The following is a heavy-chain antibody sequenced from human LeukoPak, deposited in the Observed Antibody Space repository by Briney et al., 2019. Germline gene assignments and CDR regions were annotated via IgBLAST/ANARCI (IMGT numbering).Heavy chain of an antibody. J-gene: IGHJ4*02. D-gene: IGHD3-22*01. CDR3: ARESHYYDSSGYDYGYFDY. CDR2: ISSSSSYI. Sequence: PGGSLRLSCAASGFTLSNYNMNWVRQAPGKGLEWVSSISSSSSYIYYADSVKVPFTISRDNAKNSLYLQMNSLRAEDTAVYYCARESHYYDSSGYDYGYFDYWGQGTLVTVSS. V-gene: IGHV3-21*01. CDR1: GFTLSNYN.